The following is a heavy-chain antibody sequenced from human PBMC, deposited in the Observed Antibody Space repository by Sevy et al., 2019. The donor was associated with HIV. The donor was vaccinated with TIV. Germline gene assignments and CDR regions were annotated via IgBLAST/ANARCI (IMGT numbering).Heavy chain of an antibody. CDR2: VRGKPYGGTT. D-gene: IGHD1-26*01. CDR1: GFTFGDYT. Sequence: GGSLRLSCTPSGFTFGDYTMTWVRQAPGKGLEWVAFVRGKPYGGTTEYAASVKGRFSISRDDSKSIAYLQMNSLKIEDTGVYYCTRVEGAADWGMDVWGQGTTVTVSS. CDR3: TRVEGAADWGMDV. J-gene: IGHJ6*02. V-gene: IGHV3-49*04.